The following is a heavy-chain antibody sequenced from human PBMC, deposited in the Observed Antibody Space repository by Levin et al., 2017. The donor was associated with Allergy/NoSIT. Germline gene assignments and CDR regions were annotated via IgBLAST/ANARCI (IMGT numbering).Heavy chain of an antibody. Sequence: GGSLRLSCAASGFSFDDYVMHWVRQAPGKGLEWVSGISWNTGSIGYADSVKGRFTISRDNAKNSLYLQMNSLRAEDTALYYCAKALVGYDNSGFYYGFDYWGQGTLVTVSS. CDR1: GFSFDDYV. V-gene: IGHV3-9*01. J-gene: IGHJ4*02. CDR3: AKALVGYDNSGFYYGFDY. CDR2: ISWNTGSI. D-gene: IGHD3-22*01.